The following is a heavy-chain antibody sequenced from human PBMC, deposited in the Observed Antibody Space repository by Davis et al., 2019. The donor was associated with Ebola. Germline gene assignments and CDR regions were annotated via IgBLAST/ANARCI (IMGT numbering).Heavy chain of an antibody. J-gene: IGHJ6*04. V-gene: IGHV3-11*01. CDR3: ARDRFGQGFGELTLLTGMDV. CDR1: GFTFSDYY. Sequence: GGSLRLSCAASGFTFSDYYMSWIRQAPGKGLEWVSYISSSGSTIYYADSVKGRFTISRDNAKNSLYLQMNSLRAEDTAVYYCARDRFGQGFGELTLLTGMDVWGKGTTVTVSP. D-gene: IGHD3-10*01. CDR2: ISSSGSTI.